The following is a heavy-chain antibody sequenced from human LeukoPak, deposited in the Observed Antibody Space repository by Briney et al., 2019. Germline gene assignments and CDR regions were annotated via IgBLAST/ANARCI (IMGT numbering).Heavy chain of an antibody. CDR2: ISAYNGNT. CDR3: ARIWYYYDSSGYYKAHNWFDP. CDR1: GYTFTSYG. V-gene: IGHV1-18*01. J-gene: IGHJ5*02. Sequence: ASVKVSCKASGYTFTSYGISWVRQAPGQGLEWMGWISAYNGNTNYAQKLQGRVTMTTDTSTSTAYMELRSLRSDDTAVYYCARIWYYYDSSGYYKAHNWFDPWGQGTLVTVSS. D-gene: IGHD3-22*01.